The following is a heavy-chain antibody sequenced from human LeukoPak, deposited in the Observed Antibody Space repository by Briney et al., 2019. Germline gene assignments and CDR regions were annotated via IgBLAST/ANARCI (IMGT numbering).Heavy chain of an antibody. V-gene: IGHV4-59*08. J-gene: IGHJ4*02. CDR2: IYYSGST. Sequence: SETLSLTCTVSGGSISSYYWSWIRQPPGKGLEWIGYIYYSGSTNYNPSLKSRVTISVDTSKNQFSLKLSSVTAADPAVYYCARSLGILMVHARVFDYWGQGTLVTVSS. D-gene: IGHD2-8*01. CDR1: GGSISSYY. CDR3: ARSLGILMVHARVFDY.